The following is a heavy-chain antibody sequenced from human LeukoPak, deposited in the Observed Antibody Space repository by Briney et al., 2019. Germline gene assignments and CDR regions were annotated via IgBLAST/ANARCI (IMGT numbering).Heavy chain of an antibody. Sequence: PSETLSLTCTVSGGSISSYYWNWIRQPAGKGLEWIGRIDTSGNTNYKPSLKSRVTMSVDTSKKQFSLKLSSVTAADTAVYYCARVSSSWYQDWYFDLWGRGTLVTVSS. CDR2: IDTSGNT. D-gene: IGHD6-13*01. CDR3: ARVSSSWYQDWYFDL. J-gene: IGHJ2*01. V-gene: IGHV4-4*07. CDR1: GGSISSYY.